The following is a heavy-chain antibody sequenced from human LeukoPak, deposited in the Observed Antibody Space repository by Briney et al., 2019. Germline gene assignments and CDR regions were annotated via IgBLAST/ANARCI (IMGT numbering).Heavy chain of an antibody. CDR2: IYSGGST. CDR1: GFTVSSNY. CDR3: ARVSYYDSSGYYFLSYVDY. D-gene: IGHD3-22*01. Sequence: GSLRLSCAASGFTVSSNYMSWVRQAPGKGLEWVSVIYSGGSTYYADSVRGRFTISRDNSKNTLYLQMNSLGAEDTAVYYCARVSYYDSSGYYFLSYVDYWGQGTLVTVSS. J-gene: IGHJ4*02. V-gene: IGHV3-53*01.